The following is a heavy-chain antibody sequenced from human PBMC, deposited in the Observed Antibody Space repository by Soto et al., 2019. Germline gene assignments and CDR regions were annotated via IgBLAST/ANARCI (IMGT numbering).Heavy chain of an antibody. CDR2: IHPGDSDT. J-gene: IGHJ5*02. V-gene: IGHV5-51*01. CDR3: ARHNSYSSTWFEGWFDP. CDR1: GYSFINYW. D-gene: IGHD6-13*01. Sequence: GASLQISCQGSGYSFINYWVGWVRQIPGRGLEWMGIIHPGDSDTRYSPFFQGQVTISADKSISTAYLQWSSLKASDTAMYYCARHNSYSSTWFEGWFDPWGQGTLVTVPQ.